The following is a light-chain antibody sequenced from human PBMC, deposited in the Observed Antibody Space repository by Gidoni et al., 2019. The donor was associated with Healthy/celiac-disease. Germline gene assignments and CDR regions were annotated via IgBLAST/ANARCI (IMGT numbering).Light chain of an antibody. CDR1: SLRSYY. V-gene: IGLV3-19*01. Sequence: SSELTQDPAVSVALGQTVRITCQGDSLRSYYASSYQQKPGQAPVLVIYGKNNRPSGIPDRFSGSSSGNTASLTITGAQAEDEADYYCNSRDSSGTWVFGGGTKLTVL. J-gene: IGLJ2*01. CDR3: NSRDSSGTWV. CDR2: GKN.